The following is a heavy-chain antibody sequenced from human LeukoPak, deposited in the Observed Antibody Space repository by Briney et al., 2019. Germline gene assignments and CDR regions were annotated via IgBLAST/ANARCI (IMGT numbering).Heavy chain of an antibody. CDR3: ARDIFGVLWFGES. CDR2: IRSNSDDI. J-gene: IGHJ4*02. Sequence: GGSLRLSCAASGFIFNTYTMHWVRLAPGKGLEWVSSIRSNSDDIYYADSLKGRFTISRDNGKKSLFLHINNLRAEDTAVYFCARDIFGVLWFGESWGQGTLVTVSS. CDR1: GFIFNTYT. D-gene: IGHD3-10*01. V-gene: IGHV3-21*01.